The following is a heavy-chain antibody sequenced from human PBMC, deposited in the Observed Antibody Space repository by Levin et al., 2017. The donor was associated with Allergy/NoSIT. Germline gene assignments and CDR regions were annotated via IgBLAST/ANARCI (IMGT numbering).Heavy chain of an antibody. V-gene: IGHV4-59*01. Sequence: SQTLSLTCTVSGGSISSYHWNWIRQPPGKGLEWIGDIYYSGSTNYNPSLKSRVTISVDTSRNQLSLKLSSVTAADTAVYYCASARSSYAVGVFDYWGQGTLVTVSS. CDR2: IYYSGST. J-gene: IGHJ4*02. CDR1: GGSISSYH. D-gene: IGHD2-2*01. CDR3: ASARSSYAVGVFDY.